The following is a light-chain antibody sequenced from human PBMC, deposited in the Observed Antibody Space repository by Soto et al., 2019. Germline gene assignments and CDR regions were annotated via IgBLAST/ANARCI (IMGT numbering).Light chain of an antibody. J-gene: IGKJ3*01. CDR3: QKYHSVPNH. CDR1: QVISNS. V-gene: IGKV1-27*01. CDR2: AAS. Sequence: DIQMTQSPSSLSASVGDRVTITCRASQVISNSLAWYQQKPGKVPKLLIYAASTLQSGVPSRFSGTGSGTDFTLTISSLQPEDVATYYCQKYHSVPNHFGPGTKVDIK.